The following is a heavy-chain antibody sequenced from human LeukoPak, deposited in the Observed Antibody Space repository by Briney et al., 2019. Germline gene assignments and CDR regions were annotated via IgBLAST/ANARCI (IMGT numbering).Heavy chain of an antibody. D-gene: IGHD5-24*01. CDR3: ARDRSRVERGYFDY. CDR2: IIPIFGTA. V-gene: IGHV1-69*01. Sequence: SVKVSCKASGGTFSSYAISWVRQAPGQGLEWMGGIIPIFGTANYAQRFQGRVTITADESTSTAYMELSSLRSEDTAVYYCARDRSRVERGYFDYWGQGTLVTVSS. CDR1: GGTFSSYA. J-gene: IGHJ4*02.